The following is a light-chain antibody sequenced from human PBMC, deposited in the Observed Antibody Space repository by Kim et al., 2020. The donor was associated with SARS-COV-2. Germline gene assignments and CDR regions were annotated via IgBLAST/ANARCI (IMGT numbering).Light chain of an antibody. J-gene: IGKJ4*01. CDR2: WAS. Sequence: TVMIQSPASLTLSLGERATINCKSTQSLLFGSKNNNFLAWYQQRPGQPPKLLIYWASTRESGVPDRFSGSGSGTDFTLTISSLQPEDFATYYCQQSHTAPLLTFGGGTKVDIK. CDR1: QSLLFGSKNNNF. CDR3: QQSHTAPLLT. V-gene: IGKV4-1*01.